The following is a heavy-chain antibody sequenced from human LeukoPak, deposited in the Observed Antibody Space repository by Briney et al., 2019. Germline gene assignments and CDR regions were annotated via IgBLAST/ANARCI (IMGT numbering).Heavy chain of an antibody. CDR3: ATHLKSYYFDY. J-gene: IGHJ4*02. V-gene: IGHV4-39*01. CDR2: IYYSGST. CDR1: GGSISNSSYY. Sequence: PSETPSLTCTVSGGSISNSSYYWGWIRQSPGKGLEWIGSIYYSGSTYSNPSLKSRVTISVDTSKKQFSLKLSSVTAADTAVYHCATHLKSYYFDYWGQGTLVTVSS.